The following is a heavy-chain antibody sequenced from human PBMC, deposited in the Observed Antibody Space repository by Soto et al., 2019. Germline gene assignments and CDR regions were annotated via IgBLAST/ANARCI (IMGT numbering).Heavy chain of an antibody. J-gene: IGHJ4*02. CDR3: ARTRYDFWSGPEANFDY. V-gene: IGHV3-7*01. Sequence: PGGSLRLSCAASGVTFSSYWMSWVRQAPGKGLEWVANIKQDGSEKYYVDSVKGRFTISRDNAKNSLYLQMNSLRAEDTAVYYCARTRYDFWSGPEANFDYWGQGTLVTVSS. D-gene: IGHD3-3*01. CDR2: IKQDGSEK. CDR1: GVTFSSYW.